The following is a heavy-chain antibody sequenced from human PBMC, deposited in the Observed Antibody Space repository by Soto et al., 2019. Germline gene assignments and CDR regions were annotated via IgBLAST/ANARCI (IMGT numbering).Heavy chain of an antibody. CDR1: GYTFTSYG. J-gene: IGHJ6*03. CDR2: ISAYNGNT. Sequence: ASVKVSCKASGYTFTSYGISWVRQAPGQGLEWMGWISAYNGNTNYAQKLQGRVTMTTDTSTSTAYMELRSLRSDDTAVYYCARADTYYDFWSGYYPPNYYYYYMDVRGKGTTVTVSS. CDR3: ARADTYYDFWSGYYPPNYYYYYMDV. V-gene: IGHV1-18*01. D-gene: IGHD3-3*01.